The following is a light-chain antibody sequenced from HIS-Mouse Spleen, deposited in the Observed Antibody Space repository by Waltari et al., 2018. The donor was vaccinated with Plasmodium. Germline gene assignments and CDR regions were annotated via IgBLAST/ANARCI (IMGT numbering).Light chain of an antibody. V-gene: IGLV3-27*01. CDR1: VLAKKY. Sequence: SYELTQPSSVSVSPGPTARITCSGDVLAKKYARWFQQKPGQAPVLVIYNASERPSGIPERFSGSSSGTTVTLTISGAQVEDEADYYCYSAADNNWVFGGGTKLTVL. CDR3: YSAADNNWV. J-gene: IGLJ3*02. CDR2: NAS.